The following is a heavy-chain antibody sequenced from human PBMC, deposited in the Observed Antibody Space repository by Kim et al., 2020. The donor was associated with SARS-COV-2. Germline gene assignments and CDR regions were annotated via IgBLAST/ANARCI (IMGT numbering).Heavy chain of an antibody. J-gene: IGHJ6*02. D-gene: IGHD6-19*01. V-gene: IGHV1-58*01. CDR1: GFTFTSSA. Sequence: SVKVSCKASGFTFTSSAVQWVRQARGQRLEWIGWIVVGSGNTNYAQKFQERVTITRDMSTSTAYMELSSLRSEDTAVYYCAADFVAVAGTRGGYYYYYGMDVWGQGTTVTVSS. CDR3: AADFVAVAGTRGGYYYYYGMDV. CDR2: IVVGSGNT.